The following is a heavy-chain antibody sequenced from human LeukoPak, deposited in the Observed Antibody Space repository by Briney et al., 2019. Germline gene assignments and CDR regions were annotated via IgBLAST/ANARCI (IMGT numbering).Heavy chain of an antibody. D-gene: IGHD6-13*01. CDR1: GFTFSSYA. CDR3: AKTRPLDSSSWSHGDY. J-gene: IGHJ4*02. V-gene: IGHV3-23*01. Sequence: GGSLRLSCAASGFTFSSYAMSWVRQAPGKGLEWVSAISGSGDSTYYGDSVKGRFTISRDNSKNTLYLQMNSLRAEDTAVYYCAKTRPLDSSSWSHGDYWGQGTLVTVSA. CDR2: ISGSGDST.